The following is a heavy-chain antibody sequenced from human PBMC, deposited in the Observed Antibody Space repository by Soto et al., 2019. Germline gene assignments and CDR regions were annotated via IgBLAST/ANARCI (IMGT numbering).Heavy chain of an antibody. V-gene: IGHV3-30-3*01. D-gene: IGHD3-9*01. CDR3: ARDLGEYYDILTGYFDY. J-gene: IGHJ4*02. Sequence: PGGSLRLSCAASGFTFSSYAMHWVRQAPGKGLEWVAVISYDGSNKYYADSVKGRFTISRDNSKNTLYLQMNSLRAEDTAVYYCARDLGEYYDILTGYFDYWGQGTLVTVSS. CDR1: GFTFSSYA. CDR2: ISYDGSNK.